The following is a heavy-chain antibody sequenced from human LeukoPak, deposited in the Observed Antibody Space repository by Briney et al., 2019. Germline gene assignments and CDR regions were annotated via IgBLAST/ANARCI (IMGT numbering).Heavy chain of an antibody. Sequence: PGGSLRLSCAASGFTFSSYAMSWVRQAPGKGLEWVSGISESGGGTYYADSVKGRFTISRDNSKNTLFLQLNSLRAEDTAVYYCARAPGSVAATHYYYGMDVWGQGTTVTVSS. CDR3: ARAPGSVAATHYYYGMDV. V-gene: IGHV3-23*01. D-gene: IGHD2-15*01. J-gene: IGHJ6*02. CDR2: ISESGGGT. CDR1: GFTFSSYA.